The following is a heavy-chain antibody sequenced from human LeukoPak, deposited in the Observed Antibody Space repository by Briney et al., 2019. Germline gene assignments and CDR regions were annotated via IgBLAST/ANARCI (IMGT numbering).Heavy chain of an antibody. J-gene: IGHJ4*02. CDR2: IIPIFGTA. CDR1: GGTFSSYA. Sequence: SVKVSCKASGGTFSSYAISWVRQAPGQGLGWMGGIIPIFGTANYAQKFLGRVTITTDESTSTAYMELSSLRSEDTAVYYCARVARGWELLQAFDYWGQGTLVTVSS. D-gene: IGHD1-26*01. CDR3: ARVARGWELLQAFDY. V-gene: IGHV1-69*05.